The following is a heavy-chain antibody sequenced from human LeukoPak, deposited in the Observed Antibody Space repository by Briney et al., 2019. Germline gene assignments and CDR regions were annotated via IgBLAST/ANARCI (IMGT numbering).Heavy chain of an antibody. J-gene: IGHJ4*02. D-gene: IGHD3-10*01. V-gene: IGHV3-48*03. Sequence: SGGSLRLSCAGSGFTFSSYEMNWVRQAPGKGLEWVSYISSSASTRYYADSVKGRFTISRDNAKNSLYLQMNSLRAEDTAVYYCASILRSSSGYYFDYWGQGTLVTVSS. CDR2: ISSSASTR. CDR3: ASILRSSSGYYFDY. CDR1: GFTFSSYE.